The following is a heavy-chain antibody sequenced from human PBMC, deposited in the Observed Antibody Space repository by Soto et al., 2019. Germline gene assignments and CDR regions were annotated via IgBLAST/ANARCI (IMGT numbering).Heavy chain of an antibody. V-gene: IGHV4-59*01. CDR2: IYYSGST. CDR1: VGSISSYY. D-gene: IGHD4-17*01. Sequence: PSETLSLTCTVSVGSISSYYWSWIRQPPGKGLEWIGYIYYSGSTNYNPSLKSRVTISVDTSKNQFSLKLSSVTAADTAVYYCAREGYGDTMELFDYWGQGTLVTVSS. J-gene: IGHJ4*02. CDR3: AREGYGDTMELFDY.